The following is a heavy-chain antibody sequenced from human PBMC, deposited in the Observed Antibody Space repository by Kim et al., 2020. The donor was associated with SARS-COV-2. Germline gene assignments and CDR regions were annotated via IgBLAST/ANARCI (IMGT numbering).Heavy chain of an antibody. V-gene: IGHV4-59*01. Sequence: SETLSLTCTVSGGSFSTYYWSWIRQPPGKGLEWIGYIYYSGSTNYNPSFKSRVTISVDTSKKQFSLKLRSVTAADTAVYFCAREVVGATPCWIDRWGQGTRVTVSS. CDR1: GGSFSTYY. D-gene: IGHD1-26*01. J-gene: IGHJ5*02. CDR3: AREVVGATPCWIDR. CDR2: IYYSGST.